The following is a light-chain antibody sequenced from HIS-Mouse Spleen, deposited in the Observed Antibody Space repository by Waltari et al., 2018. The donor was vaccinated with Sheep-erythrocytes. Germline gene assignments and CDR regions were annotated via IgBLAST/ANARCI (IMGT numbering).Light chain of an antibody. J-gene: IGLJ1*01. CDR1: SSYVGGYHY. CDR3: CSYAGSYNHV. V-gene: IGLV2-11*01. CDR2: DVS. Sequence: QSALTQPRSVSGSPGQSVTISCTGTSSYVGGYHYVSWYQQHPGKAPKLMIYDVSKRPSGVPDRFSGSKSGDTASLTISGLQAEEEADYYCCSYAGSYNHVFATGTKVTVL.